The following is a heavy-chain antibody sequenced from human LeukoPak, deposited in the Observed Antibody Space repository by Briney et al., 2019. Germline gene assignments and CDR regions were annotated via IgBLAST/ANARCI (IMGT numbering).Heavy chain of an antibody. CDR3: ASLYCSSSSCYFYY. CDR2: IYHSGGT. D-gene: IGHD2-2*01. CDR1: GGSISSSNW. V-gene: IGHV4-4*02. Sequence: SETLSLTCALSGGSISSSNWWSWVRQPPGKGLEWIGEIYHSGGTNFNPSLKSPVTISVDKSKNQFSLKLSSVTAADTAVYYCASLYCSSSSCYFYYWGQGTLVTVSS. J-gene: IGHJ4*02.